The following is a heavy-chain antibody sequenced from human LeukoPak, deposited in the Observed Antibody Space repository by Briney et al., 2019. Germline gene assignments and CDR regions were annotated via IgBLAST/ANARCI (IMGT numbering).Heavy chain of an antibody. CDR3: ARPLTGTTLIFDY. J-gene: IGHJ4*02. D-gene: IGHD1-7*01. Sequence: SETLSLTCTVSGGSLSSYYWSWVRQPPGKGLEWIGYIYYSGSTSYTPSLKSRVTISVDTSKNQFSLKLSSVTAADTAVYYCARPLTGTTLIFDYWGQGTLVTVSS. CDR1: GGSLSSYY. CDR2: IYYSGST. V-gene: IGHV4-59*01.